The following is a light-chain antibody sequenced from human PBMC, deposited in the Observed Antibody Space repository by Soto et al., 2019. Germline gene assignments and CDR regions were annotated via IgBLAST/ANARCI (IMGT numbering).Light chain of an antibody. CDR3: CSFARSSQFV. CDR2: DVN. J-gene: IGLJ1*01. V-gene: IGLV2-11*01. Sequence: QSALTQPRSVSGSPGQSVTISCTGTSSDVGGYNYVSWYQQHPGKAPKLMIYDVNKRPSGVSDRFSGSKSGNTASLTISGLQAEDEADYYCCSFARSSQFVFGTGTKVTVL. CDR1: SSDVGGYNY.